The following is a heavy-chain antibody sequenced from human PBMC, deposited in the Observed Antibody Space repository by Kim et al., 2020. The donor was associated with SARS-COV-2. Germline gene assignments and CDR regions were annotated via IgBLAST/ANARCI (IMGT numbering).Heavy chain of an antibody. V-gene: IGHV3-48*02. CDR3: ARVSSYYYDSSGYYLFDY. D-gene: IGHD3-22*01. Sequence: KGRFTISRDNAKNSLYLQMNSLRDEDTAVYYCARVSSYYYDSSGYYLFDYWGQGTLVTVSS. J-gene: IGHJ4*02.